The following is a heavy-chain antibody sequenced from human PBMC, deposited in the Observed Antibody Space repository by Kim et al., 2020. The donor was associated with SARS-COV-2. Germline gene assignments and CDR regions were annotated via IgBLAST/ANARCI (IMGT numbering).Heavy chain of an antibody. J-gene: IGHJ4*02. Sequence: ASVKVSCKASGYTFTSYYMHWVRQAPGQGLEWMGIINPSGGSTSYAQKFQGRVTMTRDTSTSTVYMELSSLRSEDTAVYYCASIIRKKGPKGDTAMEDYWCQGTLVTVSS. D-gene: IGHD5-18*01. V-gene: IGHV1-46*01. CDR2: INPSGGST. CDR1: GYTFTSYY. CDR3: ASIIRKKGPKGDTAMEDY.